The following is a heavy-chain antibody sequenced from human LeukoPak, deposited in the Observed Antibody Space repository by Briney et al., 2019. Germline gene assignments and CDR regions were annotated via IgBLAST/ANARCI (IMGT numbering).Heavy chain of an antibody. D-gene: IGHD6-13*01. CDR1: GYTFTNYG. J-gene: IGHJ4*02. CDR3: ARDAHSSSWPYYFDY. CDR2: ISAYNGNT. Sequence: ASVKVSCKASGYTFTNYGVTWVRQAPGQGLEWMGWISAYNGNTNYAQKLQGRVTMTTDTSTSTAYMELRSLRSGDTAVYYCARDAHSSSWPYYFDYWGQGTLVTVSS. V-gene: IGHV1-18*01.